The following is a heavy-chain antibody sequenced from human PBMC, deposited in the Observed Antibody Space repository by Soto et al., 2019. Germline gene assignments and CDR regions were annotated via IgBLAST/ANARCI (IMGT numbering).Heavy chain of an antibody. J-gene: IGHJ5*02. V-gene: IGHV4-30-4*01. CDR2: IYHTGTT. D-gene: IGHD2-2*01. CDR3: ARVMAAMHNWLDP. CDR1: GGSISNVGYF. Sequence: QVQLQESGPGLVKPSQTLSLTCTVSGGSISNVGYFWSWIRQPPGKGLEWIGFIYHTGTTYYNSSLRRRVSISIDTSKSQFSLKLNSVTAADTAVYYCARVMAAMHNWLDPWGQGTLVTVSP.